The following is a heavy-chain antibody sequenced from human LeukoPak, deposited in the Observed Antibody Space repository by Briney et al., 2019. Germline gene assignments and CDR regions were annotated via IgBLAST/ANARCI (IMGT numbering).Heavy chain of an antibody. CDR2: IIPIFGRA. CDR1: GGTFSSYA. J-gene: IGHJ4*02. Sequence: GSSVKVSCKASGGTFSSYAISWVGQAPGQGLEWMGGIIPIFGRANYAQKFQGRVTITADESTSTAYMELSSLRSEDTAVYYCAREPTGYDTPNWGQGTLVTVSS. D-gene: IGHD1-1*01. V-gene: IGHV1-69*01. CDR3: AREPTGYDTPN.